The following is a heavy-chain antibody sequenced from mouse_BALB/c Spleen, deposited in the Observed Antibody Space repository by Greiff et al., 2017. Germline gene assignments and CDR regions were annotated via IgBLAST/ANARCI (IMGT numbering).Heavy chain of an antibody. CDR2: ISSGGST. Sequence: DVKLQESGGGLVKPGGSLKLSCAASGFTFSSYAMSWVRQTPEKRLEWVASISSGGSTYYPDSVKGRFTISRDNARNILYLQMSSLRSEDTAMYYCARGEPFYAMDYWGQGTSVTVSS. CDR3: ARGEPFYAMDY. V-gene: IGHV5-6-5*01. CDR1: GFTFSSYA. J-gene: IGHJ4*01.